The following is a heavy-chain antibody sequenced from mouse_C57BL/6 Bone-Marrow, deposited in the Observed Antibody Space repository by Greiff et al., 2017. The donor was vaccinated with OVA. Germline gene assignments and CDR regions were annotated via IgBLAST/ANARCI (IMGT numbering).Heavy chain of an antibody. J-gene: IGHJ3*01. CDR2: ISGGGGNT. Sequence: EVHLVESGGGLVKPGGSLKLSCAASGFTFSSYTMSWVRQTPEKRLEWVATISGGGGNTYYPDSVKGRFTISRDNAKNTLYLQMSSLRSEDTALYYCARHAGTGFAYWGKGTLVTVSA. CDR1: GFTFSSYT. D-gene: IGHD4-1*01. CDR3: ARHAGTGFAY. V-gene: IGHV5-9*01.